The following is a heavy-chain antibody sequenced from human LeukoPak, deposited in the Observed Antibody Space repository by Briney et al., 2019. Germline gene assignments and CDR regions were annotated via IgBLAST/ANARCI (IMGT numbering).Heavy chain of an antibody. D-gene: IGHD2-21*01. J-gene: IGHJ4*02. V-gene: IGHV3-74*01. Sequence: PGGSQTLSCAPSGFTVSSYWMHCARHAPGEGLVCVSRINSGGSSTGYADSVKGRFTTSRDNAKNTLYLQMDSLRAEDTAVYDCARDVGVAVPGLLYWGQGTLVTVSS. CDR3: ARDVGVAVPGLLY. CDR2: INSGGSST. CDR1: GFTVSSYW.